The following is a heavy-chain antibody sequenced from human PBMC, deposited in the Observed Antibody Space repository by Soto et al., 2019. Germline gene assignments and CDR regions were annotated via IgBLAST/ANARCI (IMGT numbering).Heavy chain of an antibody. J-gene: IGHJ4*02. CDR3: ALRKTGSYFDY. CDR2: ISSSGSTI. D-gene: IGHD1-26*01. CDR1: GFTFSSYE. Sequence: EVQLVESGGGLVQPGGSLRLSCAASGFTFSSYEMNWVRQAPGKGLEWVSYISSSGSTIYYADSVKGRFTISRDNAKNSLYLQMNSLRAEDTALYYCALRKTGSYFDYWGQGSLVTVSS. V-gene: IGHV3-48*03.